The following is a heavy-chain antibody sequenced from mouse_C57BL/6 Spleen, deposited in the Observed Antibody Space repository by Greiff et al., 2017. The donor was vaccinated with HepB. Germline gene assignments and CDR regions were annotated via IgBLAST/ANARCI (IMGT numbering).Heavy chain of an antibody. Sequence: QVQLQQPGAELVMPGASVKLSCKASGYTFTSYWMHWVKQRPGQGLEWIGEIDPSDSYTNYNQKFKGKSTLTVDKSSSTAYMQLSSLTSEDSAVYYCARSMVTTGAFDYWGQGTTLTVSS. J-gene: IGHJ2*01. CDR2: IDPSDSYT. CDR3: ARSMVTTGAFDY. D-gene: IGHD2-2*01. V-gene: IGHV1-69*01. CDR1: GYTFTSYW.